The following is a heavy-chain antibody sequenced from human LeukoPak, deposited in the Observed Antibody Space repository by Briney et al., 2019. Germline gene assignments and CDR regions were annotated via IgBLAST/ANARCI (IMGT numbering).Heavy chain of an antibody. Sequence: GGSLRLSCAASGFTFSSYSMNWVRQAPGKGLEWVSSISSSSSDIYYADSVKGRFTISRDSAKNSLFLQMNSLRAEDTAVYYCAMTFDYWGQGTLVTVSS. V-gene: IGHV3-21*01. CDR3: AMTFDY. CDR1: GFTFSSYS. J-gene: IGHJ4*02. CDR2: ISSSSSDI.